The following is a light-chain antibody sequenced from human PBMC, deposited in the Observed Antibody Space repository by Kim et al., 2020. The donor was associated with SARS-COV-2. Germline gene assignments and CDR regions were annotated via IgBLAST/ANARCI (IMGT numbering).Light chain of an antibody. CDR1: QSISSD. J-gene: IGKJ1*01. CDR2: GAS. CDR3: LQHNTSPPT. Sequence: ASVGDRVTITCRASQSISSDLGWYQQKPGRAPKLLIYGASSLQSGVPSRFSGSGSGTDFTLTISSLQPEDFATYYCLQHNTSPPTFGQGTRLDIK. V-gene: IGKV1-17*01.